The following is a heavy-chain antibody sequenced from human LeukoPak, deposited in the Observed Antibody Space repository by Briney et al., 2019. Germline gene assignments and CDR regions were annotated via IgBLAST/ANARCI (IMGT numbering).Heavy chain of an antibody. Sequence: SSETLSLTCSLSVGSISRYYATWIPHPPGEGREWRWYIYYRFSTNYNPSLKSRVTVSVDTSPNHFSLKLSSVTAADTAVYYCARENTLIRGAFDDFDIWGQGKMVTVSS. J-gene: IGHJ3*02. CDR2: IYYRFST. CDR3: ARENTLIRGAFDDFDI. CDR1: VGSISRYY. D-gene: IGHD3-10*01. V-gene: IGHV4-59*01.